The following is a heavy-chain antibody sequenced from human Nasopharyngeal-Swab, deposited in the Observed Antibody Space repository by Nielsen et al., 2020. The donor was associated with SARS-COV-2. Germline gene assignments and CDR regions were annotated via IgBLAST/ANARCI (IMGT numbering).Heavy chain of an antibody. CDR2: ISWNSGSI. J-gene: IGHJ4*02. D-gene: IGHD1-26*01. Sequence: SLKISCAASGFTFDDYAMHWVRQAPGKGLEWVSGISWNSGSIGYADSVKGRLTISRDNAKNSLYLQMNSLRPEDTALYYCAKVQSGEDYFDYWGQGTLVTVSS. CDR3: AKVQSGEDYFDY. CDR1: GFTFDDYA. V-gene: IGHV3-9*01.